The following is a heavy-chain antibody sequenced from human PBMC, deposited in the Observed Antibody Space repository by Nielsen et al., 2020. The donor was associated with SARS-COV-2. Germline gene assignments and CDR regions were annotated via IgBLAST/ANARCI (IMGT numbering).Heavy chain of an antibody. Sequence: GGSLRLSCVASGFILSGYSVHWVRQAPGKGLEWVAVTSYDENKHYYADSVKGRFTTSRDNSKSTLYLQMNSLRVEDTAAYYCAREGRSGIYYYYGMDVWGQGTTVTVSS. CDR1: GFILSGYS. CDR3: AREGRSGIYYYYGMDV. D-gene: IGHD3-10*01. J-gene: IGHJ6*02. CDR2: TSYDENKH. V-gene: IGHV3-30-3*01.